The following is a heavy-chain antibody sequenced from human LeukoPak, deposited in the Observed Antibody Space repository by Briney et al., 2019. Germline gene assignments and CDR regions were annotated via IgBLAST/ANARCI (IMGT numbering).Heavy chain of an antibody. Sequence: PGRSLRLSCAASGFNFSNHAMNWVRQAPGKGLEWVSYISSSTSTMYYADSVKGRFTISRDNAKNSLYLQMNSLRAEDTAVYYCARDLRGYSYGTFDYWGQGTLVTVSS. J-gene: IGHJ4*02. D-gene: IGHD5-18*01. CDR3: ARDLRGYSYGTFDY. CDR1: GFNFSNHA. CDR2: ISSSTSTM. V-gene: IGHV3-48*04.